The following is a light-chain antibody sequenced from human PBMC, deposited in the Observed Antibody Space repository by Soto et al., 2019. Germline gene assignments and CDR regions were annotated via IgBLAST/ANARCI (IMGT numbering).Light chain of an antibody. CDR2: EGT. V-gene: IGLV2-14*02. Sequence: HSVLTQPASVSGSPGQSITISCTGTSSDVGSYNFVSWYQQHPGKAPKVIIYEGTKRPSGVSNRFSGSKSGYTASLTISELQAEDEADYYCTSFTSSSTWVFGGGTK. CDR1: SSDVGSYNF. CDR3: TSFTSSSTWV. J-gene: IGLJ3*02.